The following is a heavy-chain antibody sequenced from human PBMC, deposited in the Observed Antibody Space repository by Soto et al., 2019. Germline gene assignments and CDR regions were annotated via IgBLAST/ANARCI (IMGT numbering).Heavy chain of an antibody. Sequence: GASLKVSCKASGFSFTGYYIHWLRQAPGQGLEWMGWINAHSGGTEYAQKFQGRVTLTRDTSIATAYLTLTSLTSDDTALYYCAKDLTRQLAYWLDPWGQGXQVTVSS. V-gene: IGHV1-2*02. CDR2: INAHSGGT. CDR1: GFSFTGYY. CDR3: AKDLTRQLAYWLDP. J-gene: IGHJ5*02. D-gene: IGHD6-6*01.